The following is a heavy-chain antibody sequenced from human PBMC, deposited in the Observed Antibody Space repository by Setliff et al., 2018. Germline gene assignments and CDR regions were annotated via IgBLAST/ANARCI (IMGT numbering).Heavy chain of an antibody. D-gene: IGHD2-15*01. CDR2: IFGSGST. CDR3: ARMHIVVVVAARKDSGPFDY. CDR1: RGSINSHY. Sequence: SETLSLTCTVSRGSINSHYWSWIRQPAGKGLEWIGRIFGSGSTNYNPSLKSRVTMSIDTSKNQFFLKVRSVTAADTAVYYCARMHIVVVVAARKDSGPFDYWGQGTLVTVSS. J-gene: IGHJ4*02. V-gene: IGHV4-4*07.